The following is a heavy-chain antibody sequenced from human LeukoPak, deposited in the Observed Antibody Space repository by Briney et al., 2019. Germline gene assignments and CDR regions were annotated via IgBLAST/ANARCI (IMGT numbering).Heavy chain of an antibody. Sequence: PGGSLRLSCAASVFTFRYYYMSGIRQAPGKGPEGGSDIGRTGSNTHYADSVRCRFTISRDNAKNSVFVPMNRLRVEDTAVYFCVGGGLWPPDHWGPGSLVTVSS. J-gene: IGHJ4*02. D-gene: IGHD2-8*02. CDR1: VFTFRYYY. CDR3: VGGGLWPPDH. CDR2: IGRTGSNT. V-gene: IGHV3-11*06.